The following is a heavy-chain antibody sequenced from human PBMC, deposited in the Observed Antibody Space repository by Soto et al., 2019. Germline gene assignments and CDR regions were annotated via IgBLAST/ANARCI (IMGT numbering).Heavy chain of an antibody. V-gene: IGHV1-69*13. D-gene: IGHD6-13*01. CDR3: ARGVSWYDAFDI. CDR2: IIPIFGTA. J-gene: IGHJ3*02. Sequence: SVKVSCKASGGTFSSYAISWVRQAPGQGLEWMGGIIPIFGTANYAQKFQGRVTITADESTSTAYMELSSLRSEDTAVYYCARGVSWYDAFDIWGQGTMVTVSS. CDR1: GGTFSSYA.